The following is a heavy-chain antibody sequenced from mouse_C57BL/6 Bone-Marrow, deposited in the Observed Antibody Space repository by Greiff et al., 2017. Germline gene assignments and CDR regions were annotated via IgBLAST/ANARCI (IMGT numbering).Heavy chain of an antibody. V-gene: IGHV1-50*01. CDR3: AREGYYYGSSGGFAY. CDR2: IDPSDSYT. Sequence: VQLQQPGAELVKPGASVKLSCKASGYTFTSYWMQWVKQRPGQGLEWIGEIDPSDSYTNYNQKFKGKATLTVDTSSSTAYMQLSSLTSEDSAVXDCAREGYYYGSSGGFAYWGQGTLVTVSA. CDR1: GYTFTSYW. D-gene: IGHD1-1*01. J-gene: IGHJ3*01.